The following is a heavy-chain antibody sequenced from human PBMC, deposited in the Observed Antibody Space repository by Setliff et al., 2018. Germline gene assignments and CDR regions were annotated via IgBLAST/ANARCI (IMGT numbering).Heavy chain of an antibody. CDR2: IYSDDRNT. J-gene: IGHJ4*02. Sequence: GGSLRLSCAASGFTFSTYAMSWVRQAPGKGLEWVSTIYSDDRNTFYTDSVKGRFTIFRDGSKNTLYLQMTSLRAEDTAVYYCAKPQVELRWGFESWGQGTPVTVSS. D-gene: IGHD1-7*01. V-gene: IGHV3-23*03. CDR3: AKPQVELRWGFES. CDR1: GFTFSTYA.